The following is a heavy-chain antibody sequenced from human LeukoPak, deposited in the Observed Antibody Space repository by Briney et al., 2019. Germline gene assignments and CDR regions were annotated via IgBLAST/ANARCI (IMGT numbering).Heavy chain of an antibody. V-gene: IGHV4-39*07. CDR2: IYYSGST. CDR3: AKGGIAVGIDY. D-gene: IGHD6-19*01. Sequence: PSETLSLTCTVSGGSISSSSYYWGWLRQPPGKGLEWIGSIYYSGSTYYNPSLKSRVTISVDTSKNQFSLKLSSVTAADTAVYYCAKGGIAVGIDYWGQGTLVTVSS. J-gene: IGHJ4*02. CDR1: GGSISSSSYY.